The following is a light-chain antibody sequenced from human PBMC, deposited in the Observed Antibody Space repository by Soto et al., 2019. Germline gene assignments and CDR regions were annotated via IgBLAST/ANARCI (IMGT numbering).Light chain of an antibody. V-gene: IGLV2-14*03. J-gene: IGLJ2*01. CDR1: SSDVGGYSY. CDR3: SSYTGSSTKL. CDR2: DVS. Sequence: QSVLTQPASVSGSPGQSITISCTGTSSDVGGYSYVSWYQQHPGKAPKLMIYDVSSRPSGVSNRFSGSKSGNTASLTISGLQPEDEADYYCSSYTGSSTKLFGGGTKLTVL.